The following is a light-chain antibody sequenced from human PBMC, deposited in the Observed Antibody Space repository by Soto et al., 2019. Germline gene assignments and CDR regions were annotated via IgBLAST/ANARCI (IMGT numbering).Light chain of an antibody. Sequence: DIQMTQSPSSLSASVGDSVTITCRAGQSSSTYLNWYQQESDKAPKLLIYAASSLASGVPPRFSGSGSGTDFALTIISLQPEDSATYYCQQSHNIPSTFGQGTKVEI. CDR3: QQSHNIPST. CDR1: QSSSTY. V-gene: IGKV1-39*01. CDR2: AAS. J-gene: IGKJ1*01.